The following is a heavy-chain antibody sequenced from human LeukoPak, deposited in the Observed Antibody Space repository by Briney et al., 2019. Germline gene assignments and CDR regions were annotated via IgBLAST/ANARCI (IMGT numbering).Heavy chain of an antibody. Sequence: SETLSLTCTVSGYSISSGYYWGWIRQPPGKGLEWIGSIYHSGSTYYNPSLKSRVTISVDTSKNQFSLKLSSVTAADTAVYYCASRGYSSSWYVLGYWGQGTLVTVSS. V-gene: IGHV4-38-2*02. CDR3: ASRGYSSSWYVLGY. CDR1: GYSISSGYY. CDR2: IYHSGST. D-gene: IGHD6-13*01. J-gene: IGHJ4*02.